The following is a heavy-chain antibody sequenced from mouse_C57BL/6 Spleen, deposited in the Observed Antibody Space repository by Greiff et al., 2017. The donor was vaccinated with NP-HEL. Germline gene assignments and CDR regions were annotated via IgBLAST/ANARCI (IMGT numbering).Heavy chain of an antibody. V-gene: IGHV14-1*01. CDR2: IDPEDGDT. D-gene: IGHD1-1*01. J-gene: IGHJ4*01. CDR1: GFNIKDYY. CDR3: LYGSSSHYYAMDY. Sequence: VQLQQSGAELVRPGASVKLSCTASGFNIKDYYMHWVKQRPEQGLEWIGRIDPEDGDTEYAPKFQGKATMTADTSSNTAYLQLSSLTSEDTAVYYCLYGSSSHYYAMDYWGQGTSVTVSS.